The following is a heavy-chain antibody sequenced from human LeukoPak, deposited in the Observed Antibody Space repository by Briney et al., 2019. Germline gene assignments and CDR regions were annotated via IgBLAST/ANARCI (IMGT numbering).Heavy chain of an antibody. V-gene: IGHV3-33*01. J-gene: IGHJ4*02. D-gene: IGHD3-10*01. CDR2: IWYDGSNK. Sequence: PGRSLRLSCAASGFTFSSYGMHWVRQAPGKGLEWVAVIWYDGSNKYYADSVKGRFTISRDNSKNTLYLQVNSLRAEDTAVYYCARYRSGTMVRGIFDYWGQGTLVTVSS. CDR3: ARYRSGTMVRGIFDY. CDR1: GFTFSSYG.